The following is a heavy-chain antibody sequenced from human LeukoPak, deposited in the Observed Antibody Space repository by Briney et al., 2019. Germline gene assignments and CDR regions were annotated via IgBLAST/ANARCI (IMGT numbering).Heavy chain of an antibody. D-gene: IGHD3-22*01. CDR1: GFTFSSYA. CDR2: ISGSGGST. V-gene: IGHV3-23*01. CDR3: AXVWXYXXSXXXXXDY. Sequence: GGSLRLSCAASGFTFSSYAMSWVRQAPGKGLEWVSAISGSGGSTYYADSVKGRFTISRDNSKNTLYLQMNSLRAEDTAVYYCAXVWXYXXSXXXXXDYWXXGTLVTVS. J-gene: IGHJ4*01.